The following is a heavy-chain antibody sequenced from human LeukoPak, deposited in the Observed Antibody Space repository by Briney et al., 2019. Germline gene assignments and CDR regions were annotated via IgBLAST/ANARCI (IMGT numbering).Heavy chain of an antibody. D-gene: IGHD6-19*01. Sequence: SETLSLTCAVYGGSFSGYYWSWIRQPPGKGLEWIGEMNHSGSTNYNPSLKSRVTISVDTSKNQFSLKLSSVTAADTAVYYCARDSSGWHLFDYWGQGTLVTVSS. CDR1: GGSFSGYY. CDR3: ARDSSGWHLFDY. J-gene: IGHJ4*02. CDR2: MNHSGST. V-gene: IGHV4-34*01.